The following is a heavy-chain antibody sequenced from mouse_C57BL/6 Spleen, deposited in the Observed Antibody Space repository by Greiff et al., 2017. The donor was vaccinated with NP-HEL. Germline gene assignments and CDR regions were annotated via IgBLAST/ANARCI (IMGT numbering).Heavy chain of an antibody. J-gene: IGHJ4*01. Sequence: QVQLQQPGAELVRPGSSVKLSCKASGYTFTSYWMHWVKQRPGRGLEWIGRIDPNSGGTKYNEKFKSKATLTVDKPSSTAYMQLSSLTSEDSAVYYCARGIITRVQPTFHYYAMDYWGQGTSVTVSS. CDR3: ARGIITRVQPTFHYYAMDY. CDR1: GYTFTSYW. CDR2: IDPNSGGT. D-gene: IGHD1-1*01. V-gene: IGHV1-72*01.